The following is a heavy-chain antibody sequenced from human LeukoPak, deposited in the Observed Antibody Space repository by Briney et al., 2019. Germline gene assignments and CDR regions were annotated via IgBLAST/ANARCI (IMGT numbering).Heavy chain of an antibody. Sequence: SETLSLTCTVSGGSISSSSYYWGWIRQPPGKGLEWIGSIYYSGSTYYNPSLKSRVTISVDTSKNQFSLKLSSVTAADTAVYYCATGYGSGSQFDYWDQGTLVTVSS. CDR3: ATGYGSGSQFDY. D-gene: IGHD3-10*01. V-gene: IGHV4-39*07. J-gene: IGHJ4*02. CDR2: IYYSGST. CDR1: GGSISSSSYY.